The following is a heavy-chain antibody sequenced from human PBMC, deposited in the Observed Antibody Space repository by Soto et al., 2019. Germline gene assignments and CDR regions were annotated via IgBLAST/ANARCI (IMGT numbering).Heavy chain of an antibody. CDR1: GFTFSSYA. CDR3: AKDQGAIAAAAYYYGMDV. CDR2: ISGSGGST. V-gene: IGHV3-23*01. J-gene: IGHJ6*02. D-gene: IGHD6-13*01. Sequence: GGSLRLSCAASGFTFSSYAMSWVRQAPGKGLEWVSAISGSGGSTYYADSVKGRFNISRDNSKNTLYLQMNSLRAEDTAVYYCAKDQGAIAAAAYYYGMDVWGQGTTVTVSS.